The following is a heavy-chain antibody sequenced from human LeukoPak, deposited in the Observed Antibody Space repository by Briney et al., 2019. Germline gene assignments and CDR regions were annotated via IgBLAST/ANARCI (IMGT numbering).Heavy chain of an antibody. CDR2: ISSSSSTI. Sequence: GGSLRLSCAASGFTFSSYSMNWVRQAPGKGLEWVSYISSSSSTIYYADSVKGRFTISRDNAKNSLYLQMNSLRSDDTAVYYCATDPGEIVPAAKGPRGDYCYGMDVWGQGTTVTVSS. V-gene: IGHV3-48*01. CDR1: GFTFSSYS. J-gene: IGHJ6*02. CDR3: ATDPGEIVPAAKGPRGDYCYGMDV. D-gene: IGHD2-2*01.